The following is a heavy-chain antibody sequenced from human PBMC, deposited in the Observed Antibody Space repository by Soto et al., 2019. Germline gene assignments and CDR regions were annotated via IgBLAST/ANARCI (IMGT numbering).Heavy chain of an antibody. V-gene: IGHV2-5*02. Sequence: QITLKESGPTLVKPTQTLTLTCTFSGFSLSTSGVGVGWIRQPPGKALEWLALIYWDDDKRYSPSLKSRLTITXDXPXNXXVLTMTNMDPVDTATYYCAHRRRYYDSSGYYYLDYWGQGTLVTVSS. J-gene: IGHJ4*02. CDR2: IYWDDDK. D-gene: IGHD3-22*01. CDR1: GFSLSTSGVG. CDR3: AHRRRYYDSSGYYYLDY.